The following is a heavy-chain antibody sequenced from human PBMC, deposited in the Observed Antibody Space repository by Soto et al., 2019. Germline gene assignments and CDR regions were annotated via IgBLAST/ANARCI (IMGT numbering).Heavy chain of an antibody. CDR3: ARDHYHNGVVVVAATLRRGMDV. J-gene: IGHJ6*02. V-gene: IGHV3-21*01. D-gene: IGHD2-15*01. Sequence: GGSLRLSCAASGFTFSSYSMNWVRQAPGKGLEWVSSISSSSSYIYYADSVKGRFTISRDNAKNSLYLQMNSLRAEDTAVYYCARDHYHNGVVVVAATLRRGMDVWGQGTTVTVSS. CDR1: GFTFSSYS. CDR2: ISSSSSYI.